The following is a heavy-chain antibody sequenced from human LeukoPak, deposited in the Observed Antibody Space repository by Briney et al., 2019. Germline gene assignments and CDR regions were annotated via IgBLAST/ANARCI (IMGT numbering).Heavy chain of an antibody. V-gene: IGHV4-34*01. Sequence: SETLSLTCAVYGGSFSGYYWSWIRQPPGKGLEWIGEINHSGSTNYNPSLKSRVTISVDTSKNQFSLKLSSVTAADTAVYYCASRGSYSSSSGGMDVWGQGTTVTVSS. D-gene: IGHD6-6*01. CDR3: ASRGSYSSSSGGMDV. J-gene: IGHJ6*02. CDR2: INHSGST. CDR1: GGSFSGYY.